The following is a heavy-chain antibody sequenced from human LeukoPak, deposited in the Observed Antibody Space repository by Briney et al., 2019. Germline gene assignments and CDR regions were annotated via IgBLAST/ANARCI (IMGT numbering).Heavy chain of an antibody. V-gene: IGHV4-38-2*01. CDR1: GYSISSGYY. J-gene: IGHJ4*02. CDR2: IYHSGST. Sequence: SETLSLTCAVSGYSISSGYYWGWIRQPPGKGLEWIGSIYHSGSTYYNPSLKRRVTISVDTSKNQFSLKLSSVTAADTAVYYCARLRWELLEDYFDYWGQGTLVTVSS. D-gene: IGHD1-26*01. CDR3: ARLRWELLEDYFDY.